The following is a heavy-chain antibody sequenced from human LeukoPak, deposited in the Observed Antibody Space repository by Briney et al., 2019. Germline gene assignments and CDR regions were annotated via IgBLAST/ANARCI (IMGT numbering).Heavy chain of an antibody. CDR3: ARANFLYCSSTTRLFDY. D-gene: IGHD2-2*01. Sequence: GASVKLSCKASGYTFTDCYLRWVRQAPGQGFEWMGWINPNSGDTNYAQKFQGGVTMTRDTSISTAHMEMSRLRSDDTAVYYCARANFLYCSSTTRLFDYWGQGTLVTVSS. V-gene: IGHV1-2*02. CDR1: GYTFTDCY. CDR2: INPNSGDT. J-gene: IGHJ4*02.